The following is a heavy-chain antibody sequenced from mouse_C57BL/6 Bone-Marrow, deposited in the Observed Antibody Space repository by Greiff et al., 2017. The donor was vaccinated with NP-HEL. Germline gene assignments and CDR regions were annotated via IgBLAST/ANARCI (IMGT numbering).Heavy chain of an antibody. J-gene: IGHJ3*01. CDR1: GYTFTSYD. CDR2: IYPRDGST. V-gene: IGHV1-85*01. D-gene: IGHD2-3*01. Sequence: QVTLNESGPELVKPEASVKLSCKASGYTFTSYDINWVKQRPGQGLEWIGWIYPRDGSTKYNEKFKGKATLTVDTSSSTAYMELHSLTSEDSAVYFCARHDPFAYWGQGTLVTVSA. CDR3: ARHDPFAY.